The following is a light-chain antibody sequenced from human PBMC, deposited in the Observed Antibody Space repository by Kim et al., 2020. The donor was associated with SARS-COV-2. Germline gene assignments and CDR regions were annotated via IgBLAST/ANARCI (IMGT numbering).Light chain of an antibody. CDR1: RTNIGGNT. V-gene: IGLV1-44*01. CDR2: SNN. Sequence: QSVLTQPPSASGTPGQRVTISCSGTRTNIGGNTVNWYQHVPGTAPKVLIYSNNQRPSGVPDRFSGSKSGTSASLAISGLQSEDEADYYCSARDDGLNGPVFGGGTQLTVL. CDR3: SARDDGLNGPV. J-gene: IGLJ3*02.